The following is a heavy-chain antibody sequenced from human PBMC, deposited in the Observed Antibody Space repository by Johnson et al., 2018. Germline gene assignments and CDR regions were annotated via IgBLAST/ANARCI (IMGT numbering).Heavy chain of an antibody. CDR1: GFTFSNYS. CDR2: ISSSSSYI. Sequence: VQLVESGGGLVKPGGSLRLSCAASGFTFSNYSMNWVRQAPGKGLEWVSYISSSSSYIHYADSLKGRFTIPRDNAKNTLSLQMNSLRAEDTAVYYWANSDYGGPAEYFQYWGQGTLVTVSA. CDR3: ANSDYGGPAEYFQY. D-gene: IGHD4-23*01. J-gene: IGHJ1*01. V-gene: IGHV3-21*05.